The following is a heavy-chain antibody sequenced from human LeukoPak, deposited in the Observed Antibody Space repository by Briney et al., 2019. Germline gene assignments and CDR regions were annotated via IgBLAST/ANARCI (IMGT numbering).Heavy chain of an antibody. Sequence: GASVKVSCKASGYTFTKYGITWVRQAPGQGLEWMGWISTYNGNTNYAQKLQGRVTMTTDTSISTAYMELSRLRSDDTAVYYCARGSTENSSSGSFDYWGQGTLVTVSS. J-gene: IGHJ4*02. D-gene: IGHD6-19*01. CDR2: ISTYNGNT. CDR1: GYTFTKYG. V-gene: IGHV1-18*01. CDR3: ARGSTENSSSGSFDY.